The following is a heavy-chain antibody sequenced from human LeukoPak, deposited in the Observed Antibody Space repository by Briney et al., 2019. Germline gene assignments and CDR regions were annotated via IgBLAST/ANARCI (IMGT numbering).Heavy chain of an antibody. CDR1: QFIFSTYW. CDR3: ARVALAATGALDI. J-gene: IGHJ3*02. D-gene: IGHD6-19*01. CDR2: IKFDGSQT. V-gene: IGHV3-7*04. Sequence: GGSLRLSCAASQFIFSTYWMIWVRQAPGKGLEWVANIKFDGSQTNYVDSVKGRFTISRDNAMHSLYLQMTSLRAEDTALYYCARVALAATGALDIWGQGTMVTVSS.